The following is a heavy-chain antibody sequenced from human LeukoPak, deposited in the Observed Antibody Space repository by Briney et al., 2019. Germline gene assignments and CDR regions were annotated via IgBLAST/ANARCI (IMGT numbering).Heavy chain of an antibody. J-gene: IGHJ4*02. CDR3: ATDYGGTLSY. CDR2: IYYTGST. CDR1: GDSINTYY. V-gene: IGHV4-59*01. Sequence: SETLSLTCTVSGDSINTYYWNCIRQPPGKGLEWIGNIYYTGSTKYNPALKSRVTISVDTSKNQFSLKLSSVTAADTAVYYCATDYGGTLSYWGQGALVNVSS. D-gene: IGHD4-23*01.